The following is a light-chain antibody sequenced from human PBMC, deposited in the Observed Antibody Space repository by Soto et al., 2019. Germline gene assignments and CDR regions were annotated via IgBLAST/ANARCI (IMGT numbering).Light chain of an antibody. CDR2: DVS. CDR3: SSYTSSSSYV. Sequence: QSALTQPASVSGSPGQSITISCTGTSSDVGGYNYVSWYQQHPGKAPKLMIYDVSNRPSGVSNRFSGSKSGNTASLTISVLQAEDEADYYGSSYTSSSSYVFGTGTKLTVL. J-gene: IGLJ1*01. V-gene: IGLV2-14*01. CDR1: SSDVGGYNY.